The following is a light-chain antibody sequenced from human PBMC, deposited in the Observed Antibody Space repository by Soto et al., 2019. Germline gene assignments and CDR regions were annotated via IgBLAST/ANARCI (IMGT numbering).Light chain of an antibody. Sequence: QLVLTQPASVSESPGQSITISCTGTSSDVGSYNFVSWYQQHPGKAPKLMIYEGSKRPSGVSNRFSGSKSGNTASLTISGLQAEDEADYYCCSYADSDTLVFGGGTKLTVL. V-gene: IGLV2-23*01. CDR3: CSYADSDTLV. CDR2: EGS. J-gene: IGLJ3*02. CDR1: SSDVGSYNF.